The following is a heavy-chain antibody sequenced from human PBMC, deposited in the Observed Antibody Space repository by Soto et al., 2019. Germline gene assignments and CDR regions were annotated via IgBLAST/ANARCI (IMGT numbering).Heavy chain of an antibody. J-gene: IGHJ6*02. CDR3: ARGRKGDLHYYYGMDV. Sequence: ASVKVSCKASGYTFTSYGFTWVRQAPGQGLEWMGWISANNGNTNYVQKFQGRVTMTTDTTTSTAYMELSSLRSEDTAVYYCARGRKGDLHYYYGMDVWGQGTTVTVSS. CDR2: ISANNGNT. CDR1: GYTFTSYG. D-gene: IGHD2-21*01. V-gene: IGHV1-18*01.